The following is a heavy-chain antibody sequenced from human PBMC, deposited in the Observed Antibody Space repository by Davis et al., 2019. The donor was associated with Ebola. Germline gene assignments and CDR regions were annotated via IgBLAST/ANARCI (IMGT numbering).Heavy chain of an antibody. CDR3: GRVILVPGIGVDI. CDR1: GFTFSTYW. Sequence: PGGSLRLSCAASGFTFSTYWMHWVRQAPGKGLVWVSRTNIDGSETSYADSVKGRFTMSRDNAKNTLYLQMNSLRAEDTAVYYCGRVILVPGIGVDIWGQGTTVTVSS. D-gene: IGHD1-14*01. J-gene: IGHJ6*02. V-gene: IGHV3-74*01. CDR2: TNIDGSET.